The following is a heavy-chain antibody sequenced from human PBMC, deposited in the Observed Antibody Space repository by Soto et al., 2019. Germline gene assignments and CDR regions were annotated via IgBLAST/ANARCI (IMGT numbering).Heavy chain of an antibody. V-gene: IGHV4-59*01. J-gene: IGHJ4*02. CDR2: IYYSGST. CDR3: ARRYGGNFDY. CDR1: GGCSSRYY. Sequence: TSETRSVTCTVGGGCSSRYYWSWIRQPPGKGLEWIGYIYYSGSTNYNPSLKSRVTISVDTSKNQFSLKLTSVTAADTAVYYCARRYGGNFDYWGQGTLVTVSS. D-gene: IGHD1-26*01.